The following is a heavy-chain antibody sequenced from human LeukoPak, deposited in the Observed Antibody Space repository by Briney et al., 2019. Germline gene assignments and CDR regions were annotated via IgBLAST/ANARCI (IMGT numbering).Heavy chain of an antibody. CDR1: GLTFSSYW. Sequence: GGSLRLSCAASGLTFSSYWMHCVRQAPGKGLVWVSRIKSDGSTRYADSVKGRFTISRDNAKNTVSLQMNSLRAEDTGVYYCARAPSEIGGYYPEYFRHWGQGTLVTVSP. D-gene: IGHD3-22*01. CDR3: ARAPSEIGGYYPEYFRH. CDR2: IKSDGST. J-gene: IGHJ1*01. V-gene: IGHV3-74*01.